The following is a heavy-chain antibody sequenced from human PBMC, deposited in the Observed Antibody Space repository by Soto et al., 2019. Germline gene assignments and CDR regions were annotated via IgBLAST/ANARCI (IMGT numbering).Heavy chain of an antibody. J-gene: IGHJ6*02. V-gene: IGHV4-30-4*01. CDR2: IYYSGST. D-gene: IGHD3-22*01. Sequence: TLSLTCTVSGGSISSGDYYWSWIRQPPGKGLEWIGYIYYSGSTYYNPSLKSRVTISVDTSKNQFSLKLSSVTAADTAVYYCARGTDSSGYSIYYYYGMDVWGQGTTVTVSS. CDR1: GGSISSGDYY. CDR3: ARGTDSSGYSIYYYYGMDV.